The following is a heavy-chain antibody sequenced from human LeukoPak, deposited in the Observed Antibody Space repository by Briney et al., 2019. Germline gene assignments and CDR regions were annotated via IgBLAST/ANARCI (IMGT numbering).Heavy chain of an antibody. J-gene: IGHJ4*02. CDR1: GYIFTNFG. Sequence: ASVRVSCKASGYIFTNFGISWVRQARGQGLEWMGWISGYNGDTKYVQKFQGRVTMTTDTSTTTAYMELRSLRSDDTAVYYGAKDLKYGDYEEYYFDYWGQGTLVTVSS. D-gene: IGHD4-17*01. CDR3: AKDLKYGDYEEYYFDY. V-gene: IGHV1-18*01. CDR2: ISGYNGDT.